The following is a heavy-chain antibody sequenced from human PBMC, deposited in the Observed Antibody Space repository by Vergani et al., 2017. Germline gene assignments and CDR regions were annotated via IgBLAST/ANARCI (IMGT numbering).Heavy chain of an antibody. CDR2: ISSSSSYI. CDR1: GFTFSSYS. V-gene: IGHV3-21*04. J-gene: IGHJ5*02. Sequence: EVQLVESGGGLVKPGGSLRLSCAASGFTFSSYSMNWVRQAPGKGLEWVSSISSSSSYIYYADSVKGRFTISRDNAKNSLYLQMNSLRAEDTAVYYCARAGPLGTGDWFDPWGQGTLVTVSS. D-gene: IGHD3-16*01. CDR3: ARAGPLGTGDWFDP.